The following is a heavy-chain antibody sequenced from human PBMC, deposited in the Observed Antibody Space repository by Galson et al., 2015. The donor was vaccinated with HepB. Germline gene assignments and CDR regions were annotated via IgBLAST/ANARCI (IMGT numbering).Heavy chain of an antibody. J-gene: IGHJ6*02. V-gene: IGHV1-46*01. CDR2: INPSGGST. Sequence: SVKVSCKASGYTFTSYYMHWVRQAPGQGLEWMGIINPSGGSTSYAQKFQGRVTMTRDTSTSTVYMELSSLRSEDTAVYYCARDMGYSYDTRPNGYYYYGMDVWGQGTTVTVSS. CDR3: ARDMGYSYDTRPNGYYYYGMDV. CDR1: GYTFTSYY. D-gene: IGHD5-18*01.